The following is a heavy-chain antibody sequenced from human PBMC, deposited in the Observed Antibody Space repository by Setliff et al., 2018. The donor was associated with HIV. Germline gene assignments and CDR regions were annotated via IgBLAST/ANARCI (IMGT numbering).Heavy chain of an antibody. J-gene: IGHJ6*04. Sequence: PSETLSLTCTVSGGSISSGGYYWSWIRQHPGKGLEWIGYIYYSGSTYYNPSLKSRVTISVDTSKNQFSLKLSSVTAADTAVYYCATRGYSYGPSHVWGKGTTVTVSS. V-gene: IGHV4-31*03. D-gene: IGHD5-18*01. CDR3: ATRGYSYGPSHV. CDR2: IYYSGST. CDR1: GGSISSGGYY.